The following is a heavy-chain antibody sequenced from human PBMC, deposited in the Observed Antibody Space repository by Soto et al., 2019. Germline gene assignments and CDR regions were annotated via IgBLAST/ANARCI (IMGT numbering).Heavy chain of an antibody. Sequence: QVQLVQSGAEVKKPGSSVKVSCKASGGTFSSYAISWVRQAPGQGLEWMGGIIPIFGTANYAQQFQGRVTITADESTSTAYMELSSMRSENTAVYYCARVRDSSGWYLYYGMDVWGQGTTVTVSS. CDR2: IIPIFGTA. CDR3: ARVRDSSGWYLYYGMDV. D-gene: IGHD6-19*01. CDR1: GGTFSSYA. J-gene: IGHJ6*02. V-gene: IGHV1-69*01.